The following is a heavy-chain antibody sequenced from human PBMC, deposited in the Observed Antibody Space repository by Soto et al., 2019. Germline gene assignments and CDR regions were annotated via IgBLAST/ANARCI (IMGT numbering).Heavy chain of an antibody. J-gene: IGHJ6*02. CDR3: AKDNSYESSGYSLAAYYSYYGMDV. CDR1: GFTFSSYG. CDR2: ISYDGSNK. D-gene: IGHD3-22*01. Sequence: QVQLVESGGGVVQPGRSLRLSCAASGFTFSSYGMHWVRQAPGKGLEWVAVISYDGSNKYYADSVKGRFTISRDNSKNTLYLQMNRLRAEDPAVYYCAKDNSYESSGYSLAAYYSYYGMDVWGQGTTVTVSS. V-gene: IGHV3-30*18.